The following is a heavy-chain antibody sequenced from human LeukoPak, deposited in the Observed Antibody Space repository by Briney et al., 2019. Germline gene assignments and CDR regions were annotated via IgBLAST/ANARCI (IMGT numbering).Heavy chain of an antibody. CDR2: IRYDGSNK. CDR3: AKDSHLLLWLGDSFDY. D-gene: IGHD3-10*01. J-gene: IGHJ4*02. V-gene: IGHV3-30*02. CDR1: GFTFSSYG. Sequence: GSLRLSCAASGFTFSSYGMHWVRQAPGKGLEWVAFIRYDGSNKYYADSVKGRFTISRDNSKNTLYLQMNSLRAEDTAVYYCAKDSHLLLWLGDSFDYWGQGTLVTVSS.